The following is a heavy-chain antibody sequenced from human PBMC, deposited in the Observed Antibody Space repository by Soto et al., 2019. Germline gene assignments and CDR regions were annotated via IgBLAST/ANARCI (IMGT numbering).Heavy chain of an antibody. CDR2: VFYGGNT. D-gene: IGHD3-10*01. Sequence: PSETLSLTCTVSGDSISGSPYFWGWIRQPPGKRLEWIGYVFYGGNTHYTPSLRSRVTISVDTSKNQFSLKLSSVTAADTAVYYCAASGSNGQFDFWAQGTLVTVSS. CDR1: GDSISGSPYF. J-gene: IGHJ4*02. V-gene: IGHV4-61*05. CDR3: AASGSNGQFDF.